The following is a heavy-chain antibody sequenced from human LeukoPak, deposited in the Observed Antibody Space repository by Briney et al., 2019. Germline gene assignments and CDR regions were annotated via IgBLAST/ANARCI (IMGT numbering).Heavy chain of an antibody. V-gene: IGHV1-46*01. CDR1: GYTFTNYY. Sequence: ASVKVSCKASGYTFTNYYIHWVRQPPGQGLEWMGMVNPSGGSTVYAQMLQGRLTMTRDLSSRTVYMELNSLTSEDTAVYYCARGRTTQSYASSGFYPRDYWGQGTVVTVSS. J-gene: IGHJ4*02. D-gene: IGHD3-22*01. CDR2: VNPSGGST. CDR3: ARGRTTQSYASSGFYPRDY.